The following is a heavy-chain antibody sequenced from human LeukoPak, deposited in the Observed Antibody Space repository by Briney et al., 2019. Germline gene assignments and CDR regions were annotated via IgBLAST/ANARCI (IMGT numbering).Heavy chain of an antibody. V-gene: IGHV4-61*02. Sequence: SETLSLTCTVSGGSISSGSYYWSWIRQPAGKGLEWIGRIYTSGSTNYNPSLKSRVTISVDTSKNQFSLKLSSVTAADTAVYYCTRDAVGATKDYWGQGTLVTVSS. J-gene: IGHJ4*02. CDR3: TRDAVGATKDY. D-gene: IGHD5-12*01. CDR1: GGSISSGSYY. CDR2: IYTSGST.